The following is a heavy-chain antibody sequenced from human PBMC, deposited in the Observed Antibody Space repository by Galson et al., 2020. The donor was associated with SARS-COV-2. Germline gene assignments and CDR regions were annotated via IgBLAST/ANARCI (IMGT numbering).Heavy chain of an antibody. D-gene: IGHD2-2*01. J-gene: IGHJ6*02. Sequence: ASETLTLTCTVSGGSVSSGSYYWSWIRQPPGKGLEWIGYIYYSGSTNYNPSLKSRVTISVDTSKNQFSLKLSSVTAADTAVYYCARERRVCSSTSCYGWVNGMDVWGQGTTVTVSS. CDR3: ARERRVCSSTSCYGWVNGMDV. CDR2: IYYSGST. CDR1: GGSVSSGSYY. V-gene: IGHV4-61*01.